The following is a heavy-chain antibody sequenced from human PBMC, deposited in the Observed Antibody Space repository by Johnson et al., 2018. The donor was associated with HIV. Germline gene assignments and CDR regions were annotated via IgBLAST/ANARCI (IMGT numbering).Heavy chain of an antibody. CDR1: AFTFSSND. Sequence: VQLVESGGGLVQPGGSLRLSCGASAFTFSSNDMKWVRQAPGKGLEWVANIKQDGSEKYYVDSVKGRFTISRDNAKNSLYLQMNSLRAEDTAVYYCAREVDAFDMWGQGTLVTVSS. J-gene: IGHJ3*02. CDR2: IKQDGSEK. CDR3: AREVDAFDM. V-gene: IGHV3-7*01.